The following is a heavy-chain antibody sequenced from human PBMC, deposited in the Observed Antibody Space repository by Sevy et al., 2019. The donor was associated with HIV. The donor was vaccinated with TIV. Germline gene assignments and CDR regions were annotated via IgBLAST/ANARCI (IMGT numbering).Heavy chain of an antibody. CDR3: VRDRGSSWFDS. CDR1: GFTFSSYW. D-gene: IGHD6-13*01. CDR2: INQDGSEK. J-gene: IGHJ5*01. V-gene: IGHV3-7*01. Sequence: GGCLRLSCAVSGFTFSSYWMSWVRQAPGKGLEWVANINQDGSEKYYVDSVKGRFTISRDSAKNSVYVQMNSLRDEDTGVYYCVRDRGSSWFDSWGQGTLVTVSS.